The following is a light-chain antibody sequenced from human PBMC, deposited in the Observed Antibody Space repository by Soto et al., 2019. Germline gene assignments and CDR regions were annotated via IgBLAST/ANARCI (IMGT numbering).Light chain of an antibody. CDR2: EVS. CDR1: SSDVGGYNY. J-gene: IGLJ2*01. Sequence: QSALTQPPSASGSPGQSVTISCTGTSSDVGGYNYVSWYQQHPGKAPKLMIYEVSKRPSGVPDRFSGSKSGNTASLTVSGLPAEDAADYYCSSYAASNYFGVFGGGTKVTVL. V-gene: IGLV2-8*01. CDR3: SSYAASNYFGV.